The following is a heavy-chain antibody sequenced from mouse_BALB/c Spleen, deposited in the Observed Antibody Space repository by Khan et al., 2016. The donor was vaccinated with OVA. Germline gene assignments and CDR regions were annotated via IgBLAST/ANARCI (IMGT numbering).Heavy chain of an antibody. V-gene: IGHV3-8*02. CDR3: ARSTYRYAFAY. CDR1: RDSITSGY. Sequence: EVQLQESGPSLVKPSQTLSLTGSVTRDSITSGYWSWIRKFPGNKLENMGYTIYTRYTDYNPSLKSRIAITRHTSKHQHYLQLNSVATGDAAAYYCARSTYRYAFAYWGPGTLVTVSA. CDR2: TIYTRYT. D-gene: IGHD2-14*01. J-gene: IGHJ3*01.